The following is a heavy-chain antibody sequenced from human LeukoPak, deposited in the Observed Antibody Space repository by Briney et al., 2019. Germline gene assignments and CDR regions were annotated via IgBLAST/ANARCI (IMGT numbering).Heavy chain of an antibody. CDR3: ATDPDYYDSSGSKPID. V-gene: IGHV1-69*01. Sequence: ASVKVSCKASGGTFSSYAISWVRQAPGQGLEWMGGIIPIFGTANYAQKFQGRVTITADESTSTAYMELSSLRSEDTAVYYCATDPDYYDSSGSKPIDWGQGTLVTVSS. CDR1: GGTFSSYA. J-gene: IGHJ4*02. CDR2: IIPIFGTA. D-gene: IGHD3-22*01.